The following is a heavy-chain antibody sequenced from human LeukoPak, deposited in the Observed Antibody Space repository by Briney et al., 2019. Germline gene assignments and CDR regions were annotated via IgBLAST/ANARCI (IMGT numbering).Heavy chain of an antibody. V-gene: IGHV4-61*08. J-gene: IGHJ4*02. CDR1: GGSITSGGFS. Sequence: PSETLSLTCAVSGGSITSGGFSWSWIRQPPGKGLEWIGYIYYSGSTNYNPSLKSRVTISVDTSKNQFSLKLSSVTATDTAVYYCARMYVWGSYRYGQFDYWGQGTLVTVSS. CDR2: IYYSGST. CDR3: ARMYVWGSYRYGQFDY. D-gene: IGHD3-16*02.